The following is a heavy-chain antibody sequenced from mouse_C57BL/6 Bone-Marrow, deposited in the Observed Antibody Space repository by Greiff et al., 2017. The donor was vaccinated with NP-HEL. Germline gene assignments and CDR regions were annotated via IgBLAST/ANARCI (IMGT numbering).Heavy chain of an antibody. CDR3: ARDYYGSSRYYFDY. Sequence: EVNVVESGGGLVQSGRSLRLSCATSGFTFSDFYMEWVRQAPGKGLEWIAASSNKANDYTTEYSASVKGRFIVSRDTSQSILYLQMNALRAEDTAIYYCARDYYGSSRYYFDYWGQGTTLTVSS. CDR2: SSNKANDYTT. J-gene: IGHJ2*01. D-gene: IGHD1-1*01. V-gene: IGHV7-1*01. CDR1: GFTFSDFY.